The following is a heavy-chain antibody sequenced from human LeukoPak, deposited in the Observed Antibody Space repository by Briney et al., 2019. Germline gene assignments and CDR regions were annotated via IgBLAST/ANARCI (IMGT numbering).Heavy chain of an antibody. CDR1: GFTFSSYS. D-gene: IGHD6-13*01. J-gene: IGHJ6*03. CDR2: ISSSSSYI. V-gene: IGHV3-21*01. CDR3: ARAPIAADGTGYYYMDV. Sequence: GGSLRLSCAASGFTFSSYSMNWVRQAPGKGLEWVSSISSSSSYIYYADSVKGRFTISRDNAKNSLYLQMNSLRAEDTAVYYCARAPIAADGTGYYYMDVWGKGTTVTVSS.